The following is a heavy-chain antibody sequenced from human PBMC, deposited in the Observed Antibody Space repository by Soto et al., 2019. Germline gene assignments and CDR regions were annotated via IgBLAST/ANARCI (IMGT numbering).Heavy chain of an antibody. V-gene: IGHV1-3*01. D-gene: IGHD2-21*02. J-gene: IGHJ3*01. Sequence: QVELVQTGAELKKPGASVNISCTASGFTLSDKLINWVRQAPGQGLEWMGWLNPDTGNTRYSETCQGRVTISRHSSASIAYVELSDLENEDTALYFCASDSHCFGPRANDAFDAWGQGTMITVSS. CDR3: ASDSHCFGPRANDAFDA. CDR1: GFTLSDKL. CDR2: LNPDTGNT.